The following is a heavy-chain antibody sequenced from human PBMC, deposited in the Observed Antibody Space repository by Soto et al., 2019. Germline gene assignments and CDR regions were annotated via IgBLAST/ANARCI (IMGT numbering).Heavy chain of an antibody. CDR1: GYTFASYA. Sequence: ASVKFSCKASGYTFASYAISWMRQAPGQVLECMVWISAYNGNTNYXXKLQGRVXXTTDTSTSTAXMELRXLRSDDTAVYYCARDPPPPDYWGQGTLVTVSS. CDR3: ARDPPPPDY. J-gene: IGHJ4*02. V-gene: IGHV1-18*01. CDR2: ISAYNGNT.